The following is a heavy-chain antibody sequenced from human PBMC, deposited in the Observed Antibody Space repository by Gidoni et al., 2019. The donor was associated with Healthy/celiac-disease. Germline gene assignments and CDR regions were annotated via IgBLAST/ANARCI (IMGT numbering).Heavy chain of an antibody. CDR3: ARSSPTTGWGLGY. J-gene: IGHJ4*02. Sequence: QVQLVESGGGVVQPGRSLRLPCAASGFTFSSYAMHVVRQAPGKGVEWVAVIAYDGSNKYYADSVKGRFTISRDNSKNTLYLQMNSLRAEDTAVYYCARSSPTTGWGLGYWGQGTLVTVSS. D-gene: IGHD4-17*01. CDR2: IAYDGSNK. V-gene: IGHV3-30-3*01. CDR1: GFTFSSYA.